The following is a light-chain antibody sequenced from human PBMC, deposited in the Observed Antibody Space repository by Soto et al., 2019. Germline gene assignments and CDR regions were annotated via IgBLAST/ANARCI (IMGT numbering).Light chain of an antibody. CDR3: SSYAGSSNYV. CDR2: EVS. J-gene: IGLJ1*01. Sequence: ALTQPPSASRSPGQSVTISCTGTSSDVGGYNYVSWYQQHPGKAPKLMIYEVSKRPSGVPDRFSGSKSGNTASLTVSGLQAEDEADYYCSSYAGSSNYVFGTGTKVTVL. CDR1: SSDVGGYNY. V-gene: IGLV2-8*01.